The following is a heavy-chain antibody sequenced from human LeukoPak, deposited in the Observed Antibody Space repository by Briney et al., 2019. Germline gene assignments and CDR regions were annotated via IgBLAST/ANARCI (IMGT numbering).Heavy chain of an antibody. CDR3: ATRAGSSFDY. D-gene: IGHD6-6*01. V-gene: IGHV3-53*01. CDR1: GFTVSSNY. Sequence: PGGSLRLSCAASGFTVSSNYMRWVRQAPGKGLEWVSVIYSGGSTYYADSVRGRFTISRDNSKNTLYLRMNSLRVEDTAVYYCATRAGSSFDYWGQGTLVTVSS. CDR2: IYSGGST. J-gene: IGHJ4*02.